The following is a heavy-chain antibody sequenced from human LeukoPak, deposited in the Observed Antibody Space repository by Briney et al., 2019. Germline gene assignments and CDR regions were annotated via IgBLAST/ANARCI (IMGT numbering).Heavy chain of an antibody. CDR2: ISSSSSTI. CDR1: GFTFSSYS. V-gene: IGHV3-48*02. Sequence: GGSLRLSCAASGFTFSSYSMNWVRQALGKGLEWVSYISSSSSTIYYADSVKGRFTISRDNAKNSLYLQMNSLRDEDTAVYYCEREGRGDIVVVVGENDAFDMWGQGTMVTVHS. D-gene: IGHD2-15*01. J-gene: IGHJ3*02. CDR3: EREGRGDIVVVVGENDAFDM.